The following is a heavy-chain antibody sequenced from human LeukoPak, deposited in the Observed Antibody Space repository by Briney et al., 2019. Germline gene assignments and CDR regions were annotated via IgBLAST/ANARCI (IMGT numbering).Heavy chain of an antibody. CDR1: GFTFSSYA. J-gene: IGHJ5*02. V-gene: IGHV3-23*01. CDR3: AKDRLGYCSGGSCQRFDP. Sequence: GGSLRLSCAASGFTFSSYAMSWVPQAPGKGLEWVSAISGSGGSTYYADSVKGRFTISRDNSKNTLYLQMISLRAEDTAVYYCAKDRLGYCSGGSCQRFDPWGQGTLVTVSS. D-gene: IGHD2-15*01. CDR2: ISGSGGST.